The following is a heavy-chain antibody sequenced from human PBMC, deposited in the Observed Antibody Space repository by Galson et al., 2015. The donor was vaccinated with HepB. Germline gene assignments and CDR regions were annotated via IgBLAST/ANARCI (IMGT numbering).Heavy chain of an antibody. D-gene: IGHD6-13*01. CDR2: ISYDGSNK. Sequence: SLRLSCAASGFTFSSYAMHWVRQAPGKGLEWVAVISYDGSNKYYADSVKGRFTISRDNSKNTLYLQMNSLRAEDTAVYYCAREAAAGTRYFDCWGQGTLVTVSS. J-gene: IGHJ4*02. CDR3: AREAAAGTRYFDC. CDR1: GFTFSSYA. V-gene: IGHV3-30*04.